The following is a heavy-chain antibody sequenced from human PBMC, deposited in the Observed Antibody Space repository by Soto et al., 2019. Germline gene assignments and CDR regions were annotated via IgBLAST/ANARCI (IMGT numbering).Heavy chain of an antibody. J-gene: IGHJ1*01. Sequence: PGGSLRLSCAASGFTFSSYAMSWVRQAPGKGLEWVSAISGSGGSTYYPDSVKGRFFISRDNSDNTLHLQMNSLRDDDTAIYYCAKRRLNTITSLSDWWGQGVQVTVSS. CDR2: ISGSGGST. CDR3: AKRRLNTITSLSDW. CDR1: GFTFSSYA. V-gene: IGHV3-23*01. D-gene: IGHD3-16*02.